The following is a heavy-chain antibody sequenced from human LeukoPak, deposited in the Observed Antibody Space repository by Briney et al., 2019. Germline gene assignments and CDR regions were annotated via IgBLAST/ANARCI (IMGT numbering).Heavy chain of an antibody. CDR2: IYYSGST. CDR1: GGSISSYY. CDR3: ARGGAWLPLNWFDP. V-gene: IGHV4-59*01. Sequence: SETLSLTCTVSGGSISSYYWSWIRQPPGKGLEWIGYIYYSGSTNYNPSLKSRVTISVDTSKNQFSLKLSSVTAADTAVYYCARGGAWLPLNWFDPWGQGTLVTVSS. J-gene: IGHJ5*02. D-gene: IGHD5-18*01.